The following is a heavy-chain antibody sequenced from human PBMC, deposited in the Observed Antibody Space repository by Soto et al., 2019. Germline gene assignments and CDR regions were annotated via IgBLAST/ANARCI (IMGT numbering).Heavy chain of an antibody. CDR1: GYTFTGYY. CDR2: INPNSGGT. Sequence: QVQLVQSGAEVKKPGASVKVSCKASGYTFTGYYMHWVRQAPGQGPEWMGWINPNSGGTTYAQKFQGRGTVTRDTSISTVYMELSSLRSDDTAVYYCARGGSSSLDYWGQGTLVTVSS. V-gene: IGHV1-2*02. J-gene: IGHJ4*02. D-gene: IGHD6-6*01. CDR3: ARGGSSSLDY.